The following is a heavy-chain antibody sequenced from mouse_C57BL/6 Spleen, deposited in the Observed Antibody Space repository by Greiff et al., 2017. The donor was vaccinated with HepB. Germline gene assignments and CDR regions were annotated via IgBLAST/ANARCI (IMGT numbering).Heavy chain of an antibody. Sequence: EVQRVESEGGLVQPGSSMKLSCTASGFTFSDYYMAWVRQVPEKGLEWVANINYDGSSNYYLDSLKSRFIISRDNAKNILYLQMSSLKSEDTATYYCARDQGSSYWYFDVWGTGTTVTVSS. CDR2: INYDGSSN. D-gene: IGHD1-1*01. V-gene: IGHV5-16*01. CDR1: GFTFSDYY. CDR3: ARDQGSSYWYFDV. J-gene: IGHJ1*03.